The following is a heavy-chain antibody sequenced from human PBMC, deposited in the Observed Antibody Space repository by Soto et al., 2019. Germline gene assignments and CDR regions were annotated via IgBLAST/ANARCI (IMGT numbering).Heavy chain of an antibody. Sequence: GASVKVSCKASGYTFTSYAMHWVRQAPGQRLEWMGWINAGNGNTKYSQKFQGRVTITRDTSASTAYMELSSLRSEDTAVYYCARGRGSSSWGDYYYHNCMDVWGQGTTVTVSS. CDR1: GYTFTSYA. D-gene: IGHD6-6*01. V-gene: IGHV1-3*01. CDR2: INAGNGNT. CDR3: ARGRGSSSWGDYYYHNCMDV. J-gene: IGHJ6*02.